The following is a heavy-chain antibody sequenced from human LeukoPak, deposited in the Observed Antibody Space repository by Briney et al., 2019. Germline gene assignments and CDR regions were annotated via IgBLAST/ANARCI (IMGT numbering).Heavy chain of an antibody. CDR2: IDPSDSYT. D-gene: IGHD6-13*01. CDR3: ARHGPIVTQQLVSANEDY. J-gene: IGHJ4*02. V-gene: IGHV5-10-1*01. Sequence: GESLKISCKGSGYSFTSYWISWVRQMPGKGLEWMGRIDPSDSYTNYSPSFQGHVTISADKSISTAYLQWSSLKASDTAMYYCARHGPIVTQQLVSANEDYWGQGTLVTASS. CDR1: GYSFTSYW.